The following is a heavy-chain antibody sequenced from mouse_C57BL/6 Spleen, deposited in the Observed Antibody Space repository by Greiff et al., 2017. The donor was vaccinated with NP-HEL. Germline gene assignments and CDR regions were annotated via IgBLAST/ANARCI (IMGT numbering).Heavy chain of an antibody. J-gene: IGHJ2*01. CDR3: ARYSNYVFFDY. V-gene: IGHV5-9*01. CDR1: GFTFSSYT. D-gene: IGHD2-5*01. Sequence: EVKLVESGGGLVKPGGSLKLSCAASGFTFSSYTMSWVRQTPEKRLEWVATISGGGGNTYYPDSVKGRFTISRDNAKNTLYLQMSSLRSEDTALYYCARYSNYVFFDYWGQGTTLTVSS. CDR2: ISGGGGNT.